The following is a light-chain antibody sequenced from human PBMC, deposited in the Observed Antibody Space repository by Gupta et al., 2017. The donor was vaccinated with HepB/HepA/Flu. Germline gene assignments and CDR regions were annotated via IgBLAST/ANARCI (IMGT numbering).Light chain of an antibody. CDR3: MHALQSPAT. V-gene: IGKV2-28*01. J-gene: IGKJ4*01. CDR1: QSHLHSNGYNY. CDR2: LGS. Sequence: DPVVTQSPLPLVVCTREPDYISCSSSQSHLHSNGYNYLDWYVQKPGQAPQVLIYLGSYRACGVPDRFSGSGSGTDFTLRVSRVEAEDVGIYYCMHALQSPATFGGGTKVEIK.